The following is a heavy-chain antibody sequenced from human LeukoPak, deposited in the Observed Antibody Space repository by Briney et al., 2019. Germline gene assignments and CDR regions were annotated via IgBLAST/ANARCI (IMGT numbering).Heavy chain of an antibody. CDR2: INPTDGTT. Sequence: ASVKVSCKASGYTFTSYHMHWVRQAPGQGLEWMGVINPTDGTTSYAQKFQGRVTMTGDTSTTTVYMELSRLISADTAAYYCARDLDPTEAADPNWFDPWGQGTLVTVSS. CDR1: GYTFTSYH. J-gene: IGHJ5*02. V-gene: IGHV1-46*01. CDR3: ARDLDPTEAADPNWFDP. D-gene: IGHD6-13*01.